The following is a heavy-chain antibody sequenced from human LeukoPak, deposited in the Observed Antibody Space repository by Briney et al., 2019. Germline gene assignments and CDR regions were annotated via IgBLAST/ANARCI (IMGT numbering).Heavy chain of an antibody. Sequence: GGSLRLSCATSGFTFNNNAMSWVRHAPGKGVEWVSAINGGGDATEYADSGKGRFTISRDNSKNTLYLQMNSLRPDDTAVYYCARCTASCYANAFDVWGQGTLLTVSS. CDR3: ARCTASCYANAFDV. CDR2: INGGGDAT. CDR1: GFTFNNNA. D-gene: IGHD2-2*01. J-gene: IGHJ3*01. V-gene: IGHV3-23*01.